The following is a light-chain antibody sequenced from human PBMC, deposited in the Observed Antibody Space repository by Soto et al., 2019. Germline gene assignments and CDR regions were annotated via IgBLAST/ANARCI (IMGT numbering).Light chain of an antibody. CDR2: DAS. Sequence: DIVMTQSPATLSVSPGERATLSCRASQSVSSYLAWYQQKPGQAPRLLIYDASNRATGIPARFSGSGSGTDFTLTISSLEPEDFAVYYCQQRSNWWTFGQGTKVDI. V-gene: IGKV3-11*01. CDR3: QQRSNWWT. J-gene: IGKJ1*01. CDR1: QSVSSY.